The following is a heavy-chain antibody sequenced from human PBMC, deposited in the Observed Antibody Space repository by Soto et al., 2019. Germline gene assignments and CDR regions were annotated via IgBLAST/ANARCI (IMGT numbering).Heavy chain of an antibody. Sequence: GGSLRLSCAASGFTFSGSAMHWVRQASGKGLEWVGRIRSKANSYATAYAASVKGRFTISRDDSKNTAYLQMNSLKTEDTAVYYCTGGWGGYDLADNYYYYYYMDVWGKGTTVTVSS. CDR1: GFTFSGSA. V-gene: IGHV3-73*01. D-gene: IGHD5-12*01. J-gene: IGHJ6*03. CDR3: TGGWGGYDLADNYYYYYYMDV. CDR2: IRSKANSYAT.